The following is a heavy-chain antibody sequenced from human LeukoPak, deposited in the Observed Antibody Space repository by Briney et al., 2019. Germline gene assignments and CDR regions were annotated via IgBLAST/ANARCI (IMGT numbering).Heavy chain of an antibody. D-gene: IGHD2-21*01. Sequence: TGGSLRLSCAASGFTYSRYWMHWVRQAPGKGLECVSRINSDGSSATYADSVRGRFTISRDNAENTVSLQMNSLRAEDTAVYYCVRDGDGIVEFDLWGQGTLVTVSS. J-gene: IGHJ5*02. CDR2: INSDGSSA. CDR3: VRDGDGIVEFDL. CDR1: GFTYSRYW. V-gene: IGHV3-74*01.